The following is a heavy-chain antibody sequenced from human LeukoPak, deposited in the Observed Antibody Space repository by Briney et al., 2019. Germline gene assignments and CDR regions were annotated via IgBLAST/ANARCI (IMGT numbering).Heavy chain of an antibody. V-gene: IGHV4-38-2*02. CDR2: IYHSGST. CDR1: GYSISSGYY. Sequence: SETLSLTCTVSGYSISSGYYWGWIRQPPGKGLEWIGSIYHSGSTYYNPSLKSRVTISVDTSKNQFSLKLSSVTAADTAVYYCARDPYYYDSRLPMPDAFDIWGQGTMVTVSS. CDR3: ARDPYYYDSRLPMPDAFDI. D-gene: IGHD3-22*01. J-gene: IGHJ3*02.